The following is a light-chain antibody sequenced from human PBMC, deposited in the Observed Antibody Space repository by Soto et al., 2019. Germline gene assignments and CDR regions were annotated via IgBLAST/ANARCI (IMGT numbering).Light chain of an antibody. V-gene: IGKV3-11*01. Sequence: EIVLTQSPATLSLSAGERATLSCMGSQSVSSYLAWYQQKPGQAPRLLIYDASNRATGIPARFSGSGSGTDFTLTISSLEPEDFAVYYCQQRSNWPPITFGQGTRLEIK. J-gene: IGKJ5*01. CDR2: DAS. CDR1: QSVSSY. CDR3: QQRSNWPPIT.